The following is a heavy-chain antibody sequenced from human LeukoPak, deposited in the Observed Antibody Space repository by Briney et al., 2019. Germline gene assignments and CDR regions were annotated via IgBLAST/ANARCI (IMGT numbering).Heavy chain of an antibody. J-gene: IGHJ6*02. Sequence: ASVKVSCKASGYTFTSYYMHWVRQAPGQGLEWMGIINPSGGSTSYAQKFQGRVTMTRDTSTSTVYMELSSLRSEDTAVYYCARGNSRNDILTGYFPNYGMDVWGQGTTVTVSS. V-gene: IGHV1-46*01. CDR2: INPSGGST. CDR3: ARGNSRNDILTGYFPNYGMDV. CDR1: GYTFTSYY. D-gene: IGHD3-9*01.